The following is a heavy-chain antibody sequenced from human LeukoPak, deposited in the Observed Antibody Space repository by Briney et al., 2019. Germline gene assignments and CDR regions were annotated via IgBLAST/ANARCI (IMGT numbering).Heavy chain of an antibody. V-gene: IGHV4-31*03. D-gene: IGHD5-12*01. CDR1: GGSISSGGYY. CDR3: ARLRGIVATNNNFDY. Sequence: SQTLSLTCTVSGGSISSGGYYWSWIRQHPGKGLEWIGYIYYSGSTYYNPSLKSRVTISVDTSKNQFSLKLSSVTAADTAVYYCARLRGIVATNNNFDYWGQGTLVTFSS. J-gene: IGHJ4*02. CDR2: IYYSGST.